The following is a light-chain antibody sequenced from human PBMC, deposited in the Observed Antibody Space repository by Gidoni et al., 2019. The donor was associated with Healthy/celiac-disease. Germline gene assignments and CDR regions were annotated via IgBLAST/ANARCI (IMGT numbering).Light chain of an antibody. CDR3: QQYNNWPPWLT. CDR1: QSVSSN. CDR2: GAS. Sequence: ELVMTQSPATLSVSPGERATLSCRASQSVSSNLAWYQQKPGQAPRLLIYGASTRATGIPARFSGSGSGTEFTLTISSLQSEDFAVYYCQQYNNWPPWLTFXGXTKVEIK. V-gene: IGKV3-15*01. J-gene: IGKJ4*01.